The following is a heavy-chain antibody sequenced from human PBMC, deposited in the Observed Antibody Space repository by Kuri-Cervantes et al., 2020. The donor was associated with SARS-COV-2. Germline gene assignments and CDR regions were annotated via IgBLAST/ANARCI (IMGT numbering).Heavy chain of an antibody. CDR1: GYTFTSHG. Sequence: ASVKVSCKASGYTFTSHGISWLRQAPGQGLEWMGWISAYNGNTNYAQKLQGRVTMTTDTSTSTAYMELRKLRSDDTAVYYCERGVVTIFGVVNDAFDIWGQGTMVTVSS. V-gene: IGHV1-18*04. CDR3: ERGVVTIFGVVNDAFDI. CDR2: ISAYNGNT. D-gene: IGHD3-3*01. J-gene: IGHJ3*02.